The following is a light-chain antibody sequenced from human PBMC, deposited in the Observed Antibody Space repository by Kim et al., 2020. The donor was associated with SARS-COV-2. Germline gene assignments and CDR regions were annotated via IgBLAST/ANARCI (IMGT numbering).Light chain of an antibody. CDR3: QVWDSSSDHPRGV. CDR2: YDS. Sequence: GKTARITCGENNIGSKSVHWYQQKPGQAPVLVIYYDSDRPSGIPERFSGSNSGNTATLTISRVEAGDEADYYCQVWDSSSDHPRGVFGTGTKVTVL. CDR1: NIGSKS. V-gene: IGLV3-21*04. J-gene: IGLJ1*01.